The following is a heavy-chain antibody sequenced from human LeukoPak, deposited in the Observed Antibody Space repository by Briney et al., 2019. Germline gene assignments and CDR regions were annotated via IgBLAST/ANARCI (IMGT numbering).Heavy chain of an antibody. V-gene: IGHV4-38-2*02. Sequence: SETLSLTCTVSGYSISSGNYWGLIRQPPGKGLEWIGSIYHSGSTYYNPSLKSRVTMSVDTSKNQFSLKLRSVTAADTALYYCTRGNSDNFPPYIDYWGQGTLVTVSS. D-gene: IGHD4-23*01. CDR3: TRGNSDNFPPYIDY. CDR1: GYSISSGNY. J-gene: IGHJ4*02. CDR2: IYHSGST.